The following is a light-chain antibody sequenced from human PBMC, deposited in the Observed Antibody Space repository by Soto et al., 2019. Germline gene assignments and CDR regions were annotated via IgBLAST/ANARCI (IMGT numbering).Light chain of an antibody. CDR1: SSDVGAYNY. J-gene: IGLJ1*01. CDR2: EVN. CDR3: NSYAGSNSFV. V-gene: IGLV2-8*01. Sequence: QSVLTQPPSASGSPGQSVTISCTGTSSDVGAYNYVSWHQQHPGKAPQLMIYEVNKRPSGVPDRFSGSKSGNTASLTVSGLQAEDEADYYCNSYAGSNSFVFGSGTKLTVL.